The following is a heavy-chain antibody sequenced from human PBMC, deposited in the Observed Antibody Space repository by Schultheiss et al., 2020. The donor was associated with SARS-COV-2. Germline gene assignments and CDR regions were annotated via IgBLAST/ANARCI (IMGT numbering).Heavy chain of an antibody. CDR2: MNPNSGNT. CDR3: ARGGYSSGWYEYFQH. Sequence: ASVKVSCKASGYTFTSYDINWVRQATGQGLEWMGWMNPNSGNTGYAQKFQGRVTMTRNTSISTAYMELSSLRSEDTAVYYCARGGYSSGWYEYFQHWGQGTLVTVSS. V-gene: IGHV1-8*01. J-gene: IGHJ1*01. D-gene: IGHD6-19*01. CDR1: GYTFTSYD.